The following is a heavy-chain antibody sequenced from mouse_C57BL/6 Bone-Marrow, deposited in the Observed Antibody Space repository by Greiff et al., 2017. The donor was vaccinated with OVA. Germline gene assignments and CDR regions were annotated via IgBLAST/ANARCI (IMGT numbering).Heavy chain of an antibody. CDR3: ARDYDYDGAWFAY. D-gene: IGHD2-4*01. V-gene: IGHV1-85*01. J-gene: IGHJ3*01. Sequence: SGPELVKPGASVKLSCKASGYTFTSYDINWVKQRPGQGLEWIGWIYPRDGSTKYNEKFKGKATLTVDTSSSTAYMELHSLTSEDSAVYFCARDYDYDGAWFAYWGQGTLVTVSA. CDR1: GYTFTSYD. CDR2: IYPRDGST.